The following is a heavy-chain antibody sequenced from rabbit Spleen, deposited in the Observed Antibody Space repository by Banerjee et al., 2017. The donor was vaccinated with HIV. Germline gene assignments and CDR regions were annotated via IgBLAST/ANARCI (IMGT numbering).Heavy chain of an antibody. J-gene: IGHJ4*01. Sequence: QEQLVESGGGLVKPEGSLKLSCTASGFSFSNKAVMCWVRQAPGKGLEWIGCMNSASSGTTYYASWAKGRFTISKTSSTTVTLQMTSLTAADTATYFCARLSSDWTYLELWGPGTLVTVS. CDR1: GFSFSNKAV. CDR3: ARLSSDWTYLEL. V-gene: IGHV1S45*01. CDR2: MNSASSGTT. D-gene: IGHD8-1*01.